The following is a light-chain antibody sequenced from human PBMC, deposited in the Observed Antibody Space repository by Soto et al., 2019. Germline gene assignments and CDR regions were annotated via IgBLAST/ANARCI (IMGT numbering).Light chain of an antibody. J-gene: IGKJ4*01. Sequence: DIVMTQTPLSLSVTPGQPASNSCKSSQSLQDTDGKTHLYWYLQKPGQPPQLLIYEVSNRFFGVSDRFSGSGSGTDFTLKVSRVEAEDVGVFYCKQSIQYPLTFGGGTKVEIK. CDR3: KQSIQYPLT. V-gene: IGKV2D-29*01. CDR1: QSLQDTDGKTH. CDR2: EVS.